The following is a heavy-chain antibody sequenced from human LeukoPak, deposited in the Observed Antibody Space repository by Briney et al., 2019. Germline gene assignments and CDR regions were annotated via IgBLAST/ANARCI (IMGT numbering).Heavy chain of an antibody. Sequence: ASVKVSCKASGYTFTGYYMHWVRQAPGQGLEWMGIINPSGGSTSYAQKFQGRVTMTRDTSTSTVYMELSSLRSEDTAVYYCAREPPYCGGDCYPQYWGQGTLVTVSS. CDR2: INPSGGST. CDR1: GYTFTGYY. J-gene: IGHJ4*02. CDR3: AREPPYCGGDCYPQY. D-gene: IGHD2-21*02. V-gene: IGHV1-46*01.